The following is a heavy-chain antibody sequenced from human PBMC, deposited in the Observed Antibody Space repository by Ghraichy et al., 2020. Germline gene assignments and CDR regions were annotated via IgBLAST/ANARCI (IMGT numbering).Heavy chain of an antibody. Sequence: SETLSLTCTVSGGSISSYYWSWIRQPPGKGLEWIGYIYYSGSTNYNPSLKSRVTISVDTSKNQFSLKLSSVTAADTAVYYCAREDSDPVSYYYYYYMDVWGKGTTVTVSS. CDR2: IYYSGST. D-gene: IGHD3-10*01. J-gene: IGHJ6*03. V-gene: IGHV4-59*01. CDR1: GGSISSYY. CDR3: AREDSDPVSYYYYYYMDV.